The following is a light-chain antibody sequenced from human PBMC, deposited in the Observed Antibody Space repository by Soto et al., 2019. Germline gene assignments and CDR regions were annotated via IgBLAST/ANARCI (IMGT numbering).Light chain of an antibody. Sequence: EIVMTQSPATLSVSPGESATLSCKDIQIIVTYLAWYQQKPGQAPRLLIYGASTRATGVPARFSGGVSGTEYTLTISSLQSEDFAIYHCQQYDNLPPWTFGQGTKVDIK. CDR3: QQYDNLPPWT. J-gene: IGKJ1*01. V-gene: IGKV3-15*01. CDR1: QIIVTY. CDR2: GAS.